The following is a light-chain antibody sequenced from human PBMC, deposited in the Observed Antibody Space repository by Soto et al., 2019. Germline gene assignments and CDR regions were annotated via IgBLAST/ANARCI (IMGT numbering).Light chain of an antibody. V-gene: IGKV3-11*01. CDR2: ESS. CDR1: QSVSSY. Sequence: EIVLTQSPATLSLSPGERATLSCRASQSVSSYLAWYQQKPGQAPRLLIYESSNRATGIPARFSGSGSGTDFTLTISSREPEDFAVYYCQQRRDWPITFGQGTRLEIK. CDR3: QQRRDWPIT. J-gene: IGKJ5*01.